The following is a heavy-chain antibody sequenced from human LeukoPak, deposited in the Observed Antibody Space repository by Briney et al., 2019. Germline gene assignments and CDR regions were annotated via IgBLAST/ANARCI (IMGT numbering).Heavy chain of an antibody. Sequence: PSETLSLTCTVSGGSISSSNYYWGWIRQPPGKGLEWIGSIYYSGTTYYNPSLKSRVTISVDTSKNQFSLKLTSVTAADTAMYYCARHVGGGGDLPGYWGREPWSPSPQ. CDR1: GGSISSSNYY. J-gene: IGHJ4*02. CDR2: IYYSGTT. V-gene: IGHV4-39*01. D-gene: IGHD4-17*01. CDR3: ARHVGGGGDLPGY.